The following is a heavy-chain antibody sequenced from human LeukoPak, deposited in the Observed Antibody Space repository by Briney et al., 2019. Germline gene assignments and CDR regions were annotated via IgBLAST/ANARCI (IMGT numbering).Heavy chain of an antibody. CDR2: IYSGGST. J-gene: IGHJ4*02. CDR1: GFTVSSKY. D-gene: IGHD3-3*01. Sequence: GGSLRFSCAASGFTVSSKYMSWVRQAPGKGLEWVSVIYSGGSTYYADSVKGRFTISRDNSKNTLYLQMNSLRAEDTAVYYCARAPNVEYYFDSWGQGTLVTVSS. V-gene: IGHV3-53*01. CDR3: ARAPNVEYYFDS.